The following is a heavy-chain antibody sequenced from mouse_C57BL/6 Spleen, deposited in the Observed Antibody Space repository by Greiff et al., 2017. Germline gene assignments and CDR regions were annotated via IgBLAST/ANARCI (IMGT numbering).Heavy chain of an antibody. Sequence: VQLVESGAELAKPGASVKLSCKASGYTFTSYWMHWVKQRPGQGLEWIGYINPSSGYTKYNQKFKDKATLTADKSSSTAYMQLSSLTYEDSAVYYCARDYGNYDWYFDVWGTGTTVTVSS. J-gene: IGHJ1*03. CDR2: INPSSGYT. D-gene: IGHD2-1*01. CDR1: GYTFTSYW. V-gene: IGHV1-7*01. CDR3: ARDYGNYDWYFDV.